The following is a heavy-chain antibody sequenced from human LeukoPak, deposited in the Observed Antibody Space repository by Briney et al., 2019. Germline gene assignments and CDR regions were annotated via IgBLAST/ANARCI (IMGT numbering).Heavy chain of an antibody. J-gene: IGHJ4*02. D-gene: IGHD3-9*01. CDR1: GYTLTELS. CDR3: ATGILTGYRYFDY. V-gene: IGHV1-24*01. Sequence: ASVKVSCKVSGYTLTELSMHWMRQAPGKGLEWMGGFDPEDGETIYAQKFQGRVTMTEDTSTDTAYMELSSLRSEDTAVYYCATGILTGYRYFDYWGQGTLVTVSS. CDR2: FDPEDGET.